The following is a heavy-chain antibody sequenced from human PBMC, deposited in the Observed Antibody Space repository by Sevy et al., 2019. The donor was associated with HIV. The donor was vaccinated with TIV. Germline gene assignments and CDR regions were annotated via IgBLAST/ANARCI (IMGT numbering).Heavy chain of an antibody. Sequence: SETLSLTCTVSGGSITSLYWNWIRQPPGKGLEWIANIYYNGQINYNPSLTSRVTLSLDTSKNQFSLRLSCVTAADTAMYYCAGENAWGRGYSWGQGTLVTVSS. CDR3: AGENAWGRGYS. V-gene: IGHV4-59*08. D-gene: IGHD1-26*01. J-gene: IGHJ4*02. CDR1: GGSITSLY. CDR2: IYYNGQI.